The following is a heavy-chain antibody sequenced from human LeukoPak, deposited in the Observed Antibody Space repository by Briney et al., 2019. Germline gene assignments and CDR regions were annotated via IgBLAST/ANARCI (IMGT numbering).Heavy chain of an antibody. CDR1: GYTFTSYW. D-gene: IGHD1-1*01. J-gene: IGHJ4*02. Sequence: GESLKISCEGSGYTFTSYWIAWVRQMPGKGLEWMGIIYPGDSDTRYSPSFQGQVTISADKSISTAYLQWSSLKASDTAMYYCARWNSGGLFTADYWGQGTLVTVSS. CDR2: IYPGDSDT. CDR3: ARWNSGGLFTADY. V-gene: IGHV5-51*01.